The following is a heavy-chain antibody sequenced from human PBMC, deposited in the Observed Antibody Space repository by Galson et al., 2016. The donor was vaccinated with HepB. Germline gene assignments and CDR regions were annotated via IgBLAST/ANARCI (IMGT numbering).Heavy chain of an antibody. D-gene: IGHD6-19*01. V-gene: IGHV3-11*01. CDR3: TRAFPHSSAMGDY. J-gene: IGHJ4*02. CDR2: ISSRGTSI. CDR1: GFTFADHY. Sequence: SLRLSCAASGFTFADHYMTWIRQAPGKGLEWLSYISSRGTSIYFPDSVKGRFTISRDNAKNSLYLQMNSLRAEDTAVYYCTRAFPHSSAMGDYWGQGTLVTVS.